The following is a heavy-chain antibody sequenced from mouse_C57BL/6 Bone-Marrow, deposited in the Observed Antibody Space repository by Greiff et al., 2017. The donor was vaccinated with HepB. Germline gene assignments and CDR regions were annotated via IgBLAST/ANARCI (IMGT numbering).Heavy chain of an antibody. V-gene: IGHV5-2*01. Sequence: EVMLVESGGGLVQPGESLKLSCESNEYEFPSHDMSWVRKTPEKRLELVAAINSDGGSTYYPDTMERRFIISRDNTKKTLYLQMSSLRSEDTALYYCARQARYYGSSLWYFDVWGTGTTVTVSS. D-gene: IGHD1-1*01. CDR3: ARQARYYGSSLWYFDV. CDR2: INSDGGST. CDR1: EYEFPSHD. J-gene: IGHJ1*03.